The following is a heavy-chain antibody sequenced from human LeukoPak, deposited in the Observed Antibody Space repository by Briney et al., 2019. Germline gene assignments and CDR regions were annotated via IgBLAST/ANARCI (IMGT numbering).Heavy chain of an antibody. V-gene: IGHV3-33*01. D-gene: IGHD5-18*01. Sequence: PGRSLRLSCTASGFTFSNYGMHWVRQAPGKGLEWVAVIWDDGSTKYYADSVKGRFTISRDNAKNSLYLQMNSLRAEDTAVYYCARDRGMQLWLPLNDYWGQGTLVTVSS. CDR2: IWDDGSTK. CDR1: GFTFSNYG. CDR3: ARDRGMQLWLPLNDY. J-gene: IGHJ4*02.